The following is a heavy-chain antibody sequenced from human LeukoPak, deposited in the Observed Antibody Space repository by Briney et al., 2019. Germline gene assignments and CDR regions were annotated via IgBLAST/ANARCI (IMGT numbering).Heavy chain of an antibody. V-gene: IGHV3-74*01. Sequence: PGGSLRLSCAAPGFTFSSSWMHWVRQAPGKGLVWVSRINPDASSTTYADSVKGRFCISRDNAKNTLYLEMNSLRGEDTAVYYCARSLCGTDDYWGQGTLVTVSS. D-gene: IGHD2-15*01. CDR3: ARSLCGTDDY. CDR2: INPDASST. J-gene: IGHJ4*02. CDR1: GFTFSSSW.